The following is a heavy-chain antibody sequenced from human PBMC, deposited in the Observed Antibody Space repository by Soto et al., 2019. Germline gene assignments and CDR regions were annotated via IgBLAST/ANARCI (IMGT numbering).Heavy chain of an antibody. CDR3: AKADTFDSSSWYGAPRVEPRWLLDY. D-gene: IGHD6-13*01. Sequence: EVQLLESGGGLVQPGGSLRLSCAASGFTFSSYAMSWVRQAPGKGLEWVSAISGSGGSTYYADSVKGRFTISRDNSKNTLYLQMNSLRAEDTAVYYCAKADTFDSSSWYGAPRVEPRWLLDYWGQGTLVTVSS. CDR2: ISGSGGST. V-gene: IGHV3-23*01. CDR1: GFTFSSYA. J-gene: IGHJ4*02.